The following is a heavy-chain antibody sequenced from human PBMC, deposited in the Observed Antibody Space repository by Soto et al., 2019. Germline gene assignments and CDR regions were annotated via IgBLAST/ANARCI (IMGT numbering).Heavy chain of an antibody. J-gene: IGHJ4*01. V-gene: IGHV3-64*01. CDR2: ISSNGGTT. Sequence: ESGGGMVQPGGSLRLSCVASGFTFSSYDMHWVRQAPGKGLEYVSSISSNGGTTYYGNSVKGRFTISRDNSKNTLYLQMGSLIAEDMAVYYCVRRVSGNSDYWGLGTLVTVSS. CDR1: GFTFSSYD. D-gene: IGHD4-4*01. CDR3: VRRVSGNSDY.